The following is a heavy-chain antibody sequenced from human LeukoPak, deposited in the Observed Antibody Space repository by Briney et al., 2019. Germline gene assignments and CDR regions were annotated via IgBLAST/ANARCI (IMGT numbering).Heavy chain of an antibody. CDR3: ARHVLYSYGPQWWFDP. D-gene: IGHD5-18*01. J-gene: IGHJ5*02. V-gene: IGHV5-10-1*01. Sequence: GESLKISCKGSGYSFTNYRISWVRHMPGRGLEWMGWIDTSDSYTNYSPSFQGHVTIPADKSSSTAYLQWSSLKASDTAIYYCARHVLYSYGPQWWFDPWGQGTLVTVSS. CDR2: IDTSDSYT. CDR1: GYSFTNYR.